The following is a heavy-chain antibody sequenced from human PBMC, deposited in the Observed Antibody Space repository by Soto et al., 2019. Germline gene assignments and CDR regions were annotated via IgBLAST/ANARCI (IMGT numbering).Heavy chain of an antibody. D-gene: IGHD3-10*01. J-gene: IGHJ4*02. V-gene: IGHV3-53*01. CDR3: DTHRGGGGD. CDR1: GFTVSNNY. CDR2: IYSGGYT. Sequence: EVQLVESGGGLIQPGGSLRLSCAVSGFTVSNNYMSWVRQAPGKGLEGVSVIYSGGYTAYGDSVKGRFTISRDNSKNTLFSQMNSVGPAATAVFYCDTHRGGGGDWGQGTLVTVSS.